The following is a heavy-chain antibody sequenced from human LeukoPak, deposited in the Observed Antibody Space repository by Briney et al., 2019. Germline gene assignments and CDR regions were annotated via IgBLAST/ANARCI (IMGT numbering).Heavy chain of an antibody. V-gene: IGHV3-21*01. Sequence: GGSLRLSCSASGFTFSTFNMNWVRQAPGKGLEWVSIISSSRTYIYYADSVKGRFTISRDNAKTSLYLQMNSLRAEDTAVYYCARVGEGGAFDIWGQGTMVTVSS. CDR3: ARVGEGGAFDI. CDR1: GFTFSTFN. D-gene: IGHD3-16*01. CDR2: ISSSRTYI. J-gene: IGHJ3*02.